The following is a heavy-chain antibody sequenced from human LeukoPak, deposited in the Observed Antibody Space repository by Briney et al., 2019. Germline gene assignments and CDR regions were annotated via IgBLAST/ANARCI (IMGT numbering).Heavy chain of an antibody. Sequence: GASVKVSYNTSQYNFTDYYMHCVRQSPGQRLEWTGWINPNSGGTSSAQKFQGRVTMTRDTSITTVYMEVNWLTSDDTAMYYCARADRLHGGPYLIGPWGQGTLVTVSS. D-gene: IGHD3-16*01. J-gene: IGHJ5*02. CDR3: ARADRLHGGPYLIGP. CDR2: INPNSGGT. V-gene: IGHV1-2*02. CDR1: QYNFTDYY.